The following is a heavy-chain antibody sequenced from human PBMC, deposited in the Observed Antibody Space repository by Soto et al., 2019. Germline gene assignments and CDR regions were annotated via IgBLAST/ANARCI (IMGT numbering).Heavy chain of an antibody. CDR2: IYCGGST. D-gene: IGHD3-3*01. CDR1: GFTVSSNY. V-gene: IGHV3-66*04. CDR3: ARHPQRITIAAN. Sequence: GGSLRLSCAASGFTVSSNYMSWVRQAPGKGLEWVSVIYCGGSTYYADSVKGRFTISRDNSKNTLYLQMNSLRAADTAVYYCARHPQRITIAANWGQGTPVTVSS. J-gene: IGHJ4*02.